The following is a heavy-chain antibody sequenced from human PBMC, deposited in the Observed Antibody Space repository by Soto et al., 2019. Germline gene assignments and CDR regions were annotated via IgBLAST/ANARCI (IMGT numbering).Heavy chain of an antibody. D-gene: IGHD2-2*01. J-gene: IGHJ3*02. V-gene: IGHV3-30*18. CDR3: ANDFLGYCSSTSCYDAFDI. Sequence: GSLRLSCAASGFTFSSYGMYWVRQAPGKGLEWVAVISYDGSNKYYADSVKGRFTISRDNSKNTLYLQMNSLRAEDTAVYYCANDFLGYCSSTSCYDAFDIWGQGTMVTVSS. CDR1: GFTFSSYG. CDR2: ISYDGSNK.